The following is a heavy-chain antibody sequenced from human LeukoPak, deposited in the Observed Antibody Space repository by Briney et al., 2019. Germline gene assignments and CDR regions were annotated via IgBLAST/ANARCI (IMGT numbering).Heavy chain of an antibody. Sequence: SETLSLTCAVYGGSFSGYYWSWIRQPPGKGLEWIGEINHSGSTNYNPSLKSRVTISVDTSKNQFSLKLSSVTAADTAVYYCARDPAGVAATGGDYWGQGTLVTVSS. J-gene: IGHJ4*02. CDR2: INHSGST. CDR3: ARDPAGVAATGGDY. V-gene: IGHV4-34*01. D-gene: IGHD2-15*01. CDR1: GGSFSGYY.